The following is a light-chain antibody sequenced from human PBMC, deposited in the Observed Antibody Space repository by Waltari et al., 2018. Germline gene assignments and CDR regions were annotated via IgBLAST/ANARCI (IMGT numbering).Light chain of an antibody. CDR2: EVT. CDR1: RSTIGDFNL. Sequence: QSALTQPASASGSPGQSITISCTGTRSTIGDFNLVSWYQQHPGEAPRLLIYEVTKRPSGISDRFSASKSGNTASLTISRLQPEDEATYYCCSFASRSIFGGGTKVTVL. V-gene: IGLV2-23*02. J-gene: IGLJ2*01. CDR3: CSFASRSI.